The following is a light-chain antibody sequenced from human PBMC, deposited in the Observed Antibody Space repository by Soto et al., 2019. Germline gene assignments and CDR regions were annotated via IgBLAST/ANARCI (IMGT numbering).Light chain of an antibody. CDR3: LQSPSTPHT. Sequence: DVQMTQSPASLSASVGDRVTITCRASQNIKNYLSWYQQKPGKAPRVVIFGASLLQSGFPSTFSAAGSGTDFTLTISSLRPDDFAPYYCLQSPSTPHTFGQGTRLDI. CDR2: GAS. J-gene: IGKJ5*01. CDR1: QNIKNY. V-gene: IGKV1-39*01.